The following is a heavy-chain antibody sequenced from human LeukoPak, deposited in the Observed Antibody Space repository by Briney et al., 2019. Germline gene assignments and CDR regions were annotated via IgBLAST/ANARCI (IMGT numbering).Heavy chain of an antibody. V-gene: IGHV4-61*08. CDR3: ARTAPARRALEFDY. J-gene: IGHJ4*02. Sequence: SETLSLTCTVSGDSINSGENYWSWIRQPPGKGLEWIGYIYYSGSTNYNPSLKSRVTISVDTSKNQFSLKLSSVTAADTAVYYCARTAPARRALEFDYWGQGTLVTVSS. D-gene: IGHD6-6*01. CDR2: IYYSGST. CDR1: GDSINSGENY.